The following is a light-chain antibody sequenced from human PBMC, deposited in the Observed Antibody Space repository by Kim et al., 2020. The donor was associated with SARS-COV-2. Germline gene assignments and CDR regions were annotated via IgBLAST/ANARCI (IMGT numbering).Light chain of an antibody. CDR2: DTT. Sequence: ASAGDRVTITCQASQDIIKSLNWYQKKPGKAPEILIHDTTNLQKGVPTRFSGSGAGTDFTLTISSLQPEDIATYYCQHTDNLPTYSFGQGTKLEI. V-gene: IGKV1-33*01. CDR3: QHTDNLPTYS. CDR1: QDIIKS. J-gene: IGKJ2*03.